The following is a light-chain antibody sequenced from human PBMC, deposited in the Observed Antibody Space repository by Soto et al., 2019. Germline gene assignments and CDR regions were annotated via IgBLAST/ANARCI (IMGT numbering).Light chain of an antibody. CDR2: AAS. CDR1: QSISSY. V-gene: IGKV1-39*01. CDR3: QQTYSVPPT. J-gene: IGKJ4*01. Sequence: DIQMTQSPSSLSASVGDRVTITCRASQSISSYLNWYQQRPGKAPNLLIYAASTLQSVVPSRYSGGGSGTDFTLTISSLQPEDFATYYCQQTYSVPPTFGGGTKVEI.